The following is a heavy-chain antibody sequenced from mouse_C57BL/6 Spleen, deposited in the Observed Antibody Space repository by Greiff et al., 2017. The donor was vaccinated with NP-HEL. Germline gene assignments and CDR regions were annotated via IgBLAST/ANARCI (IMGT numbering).Heavy chain of an antibody. CDR2: ISYDGSN. CDR1: GYSITSGYY. Sequence: EVQLQQSGPGLVKPSQSLSLTCSVTGYSITSGYYWNWIRQFPGNKLEWMGYISYDGSNNYNPSLKNRISITRDTSKNQFFLKLNSVTTEDTATYYCARGGLTGTSWFAYWGQGTLVTVSA. V-gene: IGHV3-6*01. J-gene: IGHJ3*01. CDR3: ARGGLTGTSWFAY. D-gene: IGHD4-1*01.